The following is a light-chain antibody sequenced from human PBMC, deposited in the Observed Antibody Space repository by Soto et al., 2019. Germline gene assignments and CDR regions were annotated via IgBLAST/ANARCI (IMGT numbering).Light chain of an antibody. CDR2: AAS. J-gene: IGKJ1*01. V-gene: IGKV1-39*01. CDR1: QNINDY. CDR3: HQSDRAPWT. Sequence: DIQMTQSPSSLSASVGDRVTITCRTSQNINDYVSWYQHKPGKPPTLLIYAASNLESGVPSRFSGSASGTVFTLPINPLQREDFATYYCHQSDRAPWTFGQGTKVEI.